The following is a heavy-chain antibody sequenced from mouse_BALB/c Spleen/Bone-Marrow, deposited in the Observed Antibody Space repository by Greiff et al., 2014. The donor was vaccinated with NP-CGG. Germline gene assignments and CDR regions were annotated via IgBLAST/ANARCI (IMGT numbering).Heavy chain of an antibody. CDR2: INPSNGRT. Sequence: VQLQESGAELVKPGASVKLSCKASGYTFTSYWIHWVKLRPGQGLEWIGEINPSNGRTYYNEKFKNKATLTVDKSSNTAYIQHSSLTSEDSAVYYCAKYDSPAWFAYWGQGTLVTVSA. J-gene: IGHJ3*01. V-gene: IGHV1S81*02. CDR3: AKYDSPAWFAY. D-gene: IGHD2-3*01. CDR1: GYTFTSYW.